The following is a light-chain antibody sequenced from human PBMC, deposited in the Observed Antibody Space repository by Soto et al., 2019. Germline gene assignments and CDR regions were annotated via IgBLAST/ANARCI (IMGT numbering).Light chain of an antibody. V-gene: IGKV3D-15*01. CDR2: GAS. CDR3: HQYDDWPYT. J-gene: IGKJ2*01. Sequence: EILMTQSPATLSVSPGERAPLSCRASQSVSSNLAWYQQTPGQAPRLLIYGASSRATGIPVRFSGSGSGTEFTLTISSLQSEDFAVYYCHQYDDWPYTFGQGTK. CDR1: QSVSSN.